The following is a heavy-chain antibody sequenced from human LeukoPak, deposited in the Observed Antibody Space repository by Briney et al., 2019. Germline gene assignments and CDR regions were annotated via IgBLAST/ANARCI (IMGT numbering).Heavy chain of an antibody. V-gene: IGHV4-39*07. CDR3: ARGQLVRAGWFDP. Sequence: SISGFWMSWVRQAPGKGLEWIGSIYYSGSTYYNPSLKSRVTISVDTSKNQFSLKLSAVTAADTAVYYCARGQLVRAGWFDPWGQGTLVTVSS. D-gene: IGHD6-6*01. CDR1: SISGFW. J-gene: IGHJ5*02. CDR2: IYYSGST.